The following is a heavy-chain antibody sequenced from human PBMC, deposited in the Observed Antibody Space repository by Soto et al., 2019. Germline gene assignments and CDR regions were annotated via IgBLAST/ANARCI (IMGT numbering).Heavy chain of an antibody. CDR3: ARSQTSGYDYYYYYYYMDV. Sequence: GESLKISCAASGFTFSSYEMNWVRQAPGKGLEWVSYISSSGSTIYYADSVKGRFTISRDNAKNSLYLQMNSLRAEDTAVYYCARSQTSGYDYYYYYYYMDVWGKGTTVTVSS. V-gene: IGHV3-48*03. D-gene: IGHD5-12*01. CDR2: ISSSGSTI. J-gene: IGHJ6*03. CDR1: GFTFSSYE.